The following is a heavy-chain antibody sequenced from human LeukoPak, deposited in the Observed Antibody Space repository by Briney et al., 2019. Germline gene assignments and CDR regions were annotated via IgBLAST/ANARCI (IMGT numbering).Heavy chain of an antibody. Sequence: GGSLRLSCAASGFTFSSYWMSWVRQAPGKGLEWVANIKQDGSEKYYVDSVKGRFAISRDNAKNSLYLQVNSLRAEDTAVYYCARGYYYGSSFDYWGQGTLVTVSS. CDR3: ARGYYYGSSFDY. J-gene: IGHJ4*02. V-gene: IGHV3-7*01. CDR2: IKQDGSEK. CDR1: GFTFSSYW. D-gene: IGHD3-10*01.